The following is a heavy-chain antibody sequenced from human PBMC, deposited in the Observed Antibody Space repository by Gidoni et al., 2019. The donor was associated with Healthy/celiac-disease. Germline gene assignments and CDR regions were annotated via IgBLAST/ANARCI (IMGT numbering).Heavy chain of an antibody. CDR3: TTVSIVVVPSYDY. V-gene: IGHV3-15*01. CDR2: IKSKTDGGTT. Sequence: EVQLVESGVGLVKPGGSLRLSCAASGFTFSNALMSWVRQAPGKGLEWVGRIKSKTDGGTTDYAAPVKGRFTISRDDSKNTLYLQMNSLKTEDTAVYYCTTVSIVVVPSYDYWGQGTLVTVSS. J-gene: IGHJ4*02. CDR1: GFTFSNAL. D-gene: IGHD2-2*01.